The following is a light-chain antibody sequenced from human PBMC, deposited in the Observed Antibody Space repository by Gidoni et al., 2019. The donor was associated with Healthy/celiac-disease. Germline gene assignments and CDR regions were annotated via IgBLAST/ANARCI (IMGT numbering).Light chain of an antibody. CDR2: DVS. V-gene: IGLV2-14*01. J-gene: IGLJ3*02. CDR1: SSDVGGYNY. CDR3: RSYTSSSTV. Sequence: QSALTQPASVSGSPVQSITISCTGTSSDVGGYNYVSWYKQHPGKAHKLMIYDVSNRPSGVSNRFSGSKSGNTASLTISGLQAEDEADYYCRSYTSSSTVFGGGTKLTVL.